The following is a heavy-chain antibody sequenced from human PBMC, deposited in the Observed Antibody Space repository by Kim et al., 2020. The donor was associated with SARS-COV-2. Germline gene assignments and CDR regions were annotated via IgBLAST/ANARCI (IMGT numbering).Heavy chain of an antibody. CDR2: IYYSGST. CDR1: GRSISSYY. CDR3: ARARVYYDFWSGPKRMWF. V-gene: IGHV4-59*13. J-gene: IGHJ5*01. Sequence: SETLSLTCTVSGRSISSYYWSWIRQPPGKVLEWIGYIYYSGSTNYNPSLKSRVTISVDTSKNQFSLKLSAVTAADTAVYYCARARVYYDFWSGPKRMWF. D-gene: IGHD3-3*01.